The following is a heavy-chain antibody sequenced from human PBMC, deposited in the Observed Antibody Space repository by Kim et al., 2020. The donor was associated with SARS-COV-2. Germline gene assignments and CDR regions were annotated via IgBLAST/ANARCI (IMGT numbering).Heavy chain of an antibody. CDR3: AKGPYSTDTAMVKVGFDY. D-gene: IGHD5-18*01. CDR2: IYSGGSST. V-gene: IGHV3-23*03. CDR1: GFTFSSYA. Sequence: GGSLRLSCAASGFTFSSYAMSWVRQAPGKGLEWVSVIYSGGSSTYYADSVKGRFTISRDNSKNTLYLQMNSLRAEDTAVYYCAKGPYSTDTAMVKVGFDYWGQGTLVTVSS. J-gene: IGHJ4*02.